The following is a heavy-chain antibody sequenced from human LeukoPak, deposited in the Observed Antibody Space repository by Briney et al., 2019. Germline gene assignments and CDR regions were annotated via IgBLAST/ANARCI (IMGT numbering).Heavy chain of an antibody. V-gene: IGHV3-53*01. J-gene: IGHJ4*02. CDR1: GFTVSSNY. D-gene: IGHD6-19*01. CDR2: IYSAGST. Sequence: GGSLRLSCAASGFTVSSNYMSWVRQAPGKGLEWVSVIYSAGSTYYADSVKGRFTISRDNSKNTLYLQMNSLRAEDTAVYYCAKNPQWLAESYFDYWGQGTLVTVSS. CDR3: AKNPQWLAESYFDY.